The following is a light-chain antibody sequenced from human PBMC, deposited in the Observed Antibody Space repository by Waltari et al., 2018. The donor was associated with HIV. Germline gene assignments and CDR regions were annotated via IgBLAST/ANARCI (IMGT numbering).Light chain of an antibody. V-gene: IGKV3-20*01. J-gene: IGKJ4*01. CDR2: GAS. Sequence: IVLTQSPGTLSLFPGERATLSCRASESVDNNYLAWFQQKPGQPPRLLIYGASSRATGIPDRFSGSGSGTDFTLTVSRLEPEDFAVYFCQQYGRSPTFGGGTKVEIK. CDR1: ESVDNNY. CDR3: QQYGRSPT.